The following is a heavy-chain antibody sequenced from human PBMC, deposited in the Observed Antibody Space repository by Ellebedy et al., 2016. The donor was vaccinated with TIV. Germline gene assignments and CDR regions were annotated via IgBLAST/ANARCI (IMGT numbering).Heavy chain of an antibody. D-gene: IGHD5-24*01. CDR2: ISSSSRFI. CDR3: ARDQVELATIPYYFDY. CDR1: GFTFSSYS. Sequence: GESLKISCAAPGFTFSSYSMNWVRQAPGKGLEWVSYISSSSRFIYYADSVKGRFTISRDNAKNSLYLQMNSLRAEDTAVYYCARDQVELATIPYYFDYWGQGTLVTVSS. J-gene: IGHJ4*02. V-gene: IGHV3-21*01.